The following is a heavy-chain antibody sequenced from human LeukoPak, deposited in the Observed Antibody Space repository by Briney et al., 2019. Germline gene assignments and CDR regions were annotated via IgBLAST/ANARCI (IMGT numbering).Heavy chain of an antibody. D-gene: IGHD6-19*01. CDR2: INWNGGST. J-gene: IGHJ3*02. CDR1: GFTFDDYG. Sequence: GGSLRLSCAASGFTFDDYGMSWVRQAPGKGLEWVSGINWNGGSTGYADSVKGRFTISRDNAKNSLYLQMNSLRAEDTALYYCARDPEQWLTGGAFDIWGQGTMLTASS. V-gene: IGHV3-20*04. CDR3: ARDPEQWLTGGAFDI.